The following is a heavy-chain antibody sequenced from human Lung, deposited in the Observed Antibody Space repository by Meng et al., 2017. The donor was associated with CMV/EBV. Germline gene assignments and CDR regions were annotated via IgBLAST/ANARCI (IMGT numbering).Heavy chain of an antibody. Sequence: KGSGYSFTTYWIGWVRQMPGKGLEWMGIIYPGNSDIRYSPSFQGKVTISADKSINTAYLQWTSLKASDTAMYYCARMKSTVASYFDYWGQGTLVTVSS. CDR3: ARMKSTVASYFDY. V-gene: IGHV5-51*01. CDR2: IYPGNSDI. J-gene: IGHJ4*02. CDR1: GYSFTTYW. D-gene: IGHD4-23*01.